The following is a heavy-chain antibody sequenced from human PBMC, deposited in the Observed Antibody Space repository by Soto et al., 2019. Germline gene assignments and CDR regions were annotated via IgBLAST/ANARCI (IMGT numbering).Heavy chain of an antibody. CDR3: AKRVEYSSSTHYLDS. CDR1: GFTFSTYG. D-gene: IGHD6-6*01. J-gene: IGHJ4*02. CDR2: VSDSADST. Sequence: EVQLLESGGGLVQPGGSLRLACAASGFTFSTYGMAWVRQAPGKGLEWVSSVSDSADSTYYADSVKGLVTISRDNSKNMLFLQINSLRVEDTAIYYCAKRVEYSSSTHYLDSWGQGTLVTVSS. V-gene: IGHV3-23*01.